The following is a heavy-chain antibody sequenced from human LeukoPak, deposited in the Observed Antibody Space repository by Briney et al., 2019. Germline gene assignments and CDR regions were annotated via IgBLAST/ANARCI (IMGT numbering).Heavy chain of an antibody. D-gene: IGHD1-26*01. CDR3: ARRPRVGDKCHSFDY. Sequence: SETLSLTCTVSGGSISDSTYYWGWIRQPPGKGLEWIGSILYPGNTYYNPSLKSRVTLSADTSKNQFSLNVIFVTAADTAVYYCARRPRVGDKCHSFDYWGQGTLVTVSS. J-gene: IGHJ4*02. V-gene: IGHV4-39*01. CDR2: ILYPGNT. CDR1: GGSISDSTYY.